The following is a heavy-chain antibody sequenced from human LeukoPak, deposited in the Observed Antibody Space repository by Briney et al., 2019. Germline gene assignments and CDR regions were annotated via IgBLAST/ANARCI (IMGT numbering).Heavy chain of an antibody. J-gene: IGHJ6*02. Sequence: SVKVSCKASGGTFSSYAISWVRQAPGQGLEWMGRIIPIFGIANHAQKFQGRVTITADKSTSTAYMELSSLRSEDTAVYYCARGAGDCSSTSCYKGYYYYGMDVWGQGTTVTVSS. CDR3: ARGAGDCSSTSCYKGYYYYGMDV. D-gene: IGHD2-2*02. CDR2: IIPIFGIA. CDR1: GGTFSSYA. V-gene: IGHV1-69*04.